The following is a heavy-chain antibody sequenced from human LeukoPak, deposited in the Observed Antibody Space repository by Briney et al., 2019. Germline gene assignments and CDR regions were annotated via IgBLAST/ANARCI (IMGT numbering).Heavy chain of an antibody. D-gene: IGHD5-12*01. CDR3: ASWSFDLVATISP. V-gene: IGHV3-48*03. Sequence: GGSLRLSCAASGFTFSSYEMNWVRQAPGKGLEWVSYISSSGTTIYYADSVKGRFTISRDNAKNSLYLQMHSLRAEDTAVYYCASWSFDLVATISPWGQGTLVTVSS. CDR2: ISSSGTTI. CDR1: GFTFSSYE. J-gene: IGHJ4*02.